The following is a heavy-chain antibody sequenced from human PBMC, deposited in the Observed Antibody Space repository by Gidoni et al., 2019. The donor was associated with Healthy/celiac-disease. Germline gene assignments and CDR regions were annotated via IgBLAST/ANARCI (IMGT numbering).Heavy chain of an antibody. CDR2: IYYSGST. V-gene: IGHV4-39*01. J-gene: IGHJ5*02. Sequence: QLHLPESGLGLVNPSEPLSLTCTVSVGSISRSSYYWGWIRQPPGKGLEWIGSIYYSGSTYYNPSLKSRVTISVDTSKNQFSLKLSSVTAADTAVYYCATRLVQGWGWFDPWGQGTLVTVSS. D-gene: IGHD3-10*01. CDR1: VGSISRSSYY. CDR3: ATRLVQGWGWFDP.